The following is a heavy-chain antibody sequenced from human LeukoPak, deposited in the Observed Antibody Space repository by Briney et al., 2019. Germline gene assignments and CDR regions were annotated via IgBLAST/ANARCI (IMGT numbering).Heavy chain of an antibody. CDR3: ARDPRTVRI. Sequence: GGSLRLSCAASEFTLRSCHMTWVREAPGKGLEWLSYISGSGDDTNYADSVRGRFTISRDNAKNSLYLQMSSLRVEDTAVYYCARDPRTVRIWGQGTLVTVSS. J-gene: IGHJ4*02. CDR2: ISGSGDDT. V-gene: IGHV3-11*06. D-gene: IGHD1-1*01. CDR1: EFTLRSCH.